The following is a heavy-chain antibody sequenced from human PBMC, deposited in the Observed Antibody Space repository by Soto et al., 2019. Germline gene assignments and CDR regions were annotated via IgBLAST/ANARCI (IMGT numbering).Heavy chain of an antibody. Sequence: ASVEVSCKASGGTFSSYAISWVRQAPGQGLEWMGGIIPIFGTANYAQKFQGRVTITADESTSTAYMELSSLRSEDTAVYYCARVVSRGDYYGMDVWGQGTTVTV. CDR2: IIPIFGTA. CDR1: GGTFSSYA. J-gene: IGHJ6*02. V-gene: IGHV1-69*13. CDR3: ARVVSRGDYYGMDV.